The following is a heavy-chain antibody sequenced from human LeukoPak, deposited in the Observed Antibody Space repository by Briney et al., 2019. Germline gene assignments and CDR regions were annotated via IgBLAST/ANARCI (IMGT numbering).Heavy chain of an antibody. CDR2: IIPIFGTA. CDR3: ARGVNYHRYDFWSGYYKDYYYYGMDV. J-gene: IGHJ6*02. D-gene: IGHD3-3*01. CDR1: GGTFSSYA. Sequence: ASVKVSCKASGGTFSSYAISWVRQAPGQGLEWMGGIIPIFGTANYAQKFQGRVTMTRDTSTSTVYMELSSLRSEDTAVYYCARGVNYHRYDFWSGYYKDYYYYGMDVWGQGTTVTVSS. V-gene: IGHV1-69*05.